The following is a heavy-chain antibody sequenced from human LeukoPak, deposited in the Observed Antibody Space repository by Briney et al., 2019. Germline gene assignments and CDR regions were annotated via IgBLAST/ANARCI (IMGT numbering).Heavy chain of an antibody. CDR2: IKQDGSEK. Sequence: GGSLRLSCAASGFTFSSYWMSWVRQAPGKGLEWVANIKQDGSEKYYVDSVKGRFTIPRDNAKDSLYLQMNSLRAEDTAVYYCARAVGLRYFDWLLPFDYWGQGTLVAVSS. D-gene: IGHD3-9*01. J-gene: IGHJ4*02. CDR3: ARAVGLRYFDWLLPFDY. CDR1: GFTFSSYW. V-gene: IGHV3-7*01.